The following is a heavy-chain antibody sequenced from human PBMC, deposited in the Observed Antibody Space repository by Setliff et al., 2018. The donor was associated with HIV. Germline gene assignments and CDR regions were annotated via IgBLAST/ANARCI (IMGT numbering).Heavy chain of an antibody. J-gene: IGHJ4*02. CDR3: VTTDYFYGRNNFEY. Sequence: PSETLSLTCTVSGYSMRGGYNWGWIRQSPEKGLEWIGNIYHVGTTYYNPSPKSRVTLSVDPSKSQFSLKLTSVTAADTALYYCVTTDYFYGRNNFEYWGQGALVTVSS. CDR1: GYSMRGGYN. D-gene: IGHD3-10*01. CDR2: IYHVGTT. V-gene: IGHV4-38-2*02.